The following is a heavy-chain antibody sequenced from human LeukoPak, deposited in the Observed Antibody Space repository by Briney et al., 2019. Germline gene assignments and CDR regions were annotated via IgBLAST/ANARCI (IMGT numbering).Heavy chain of an antibody. J-gene: IGHJ4*02. CDR1: GYTFTSYY. D-gene: IGHD6-19*01. CDR3: ARYYSSGWPTPDY. Sequence: ASVKVSCKASGYTFTSYYMHWVRQAPGQGLEWMGIINPSGGSTSYAQKFQGRVTMTRDTSISTAYMELSRLRSDDTAVYYCARYYSSGWPTPDYWGQGTLVTVSS. V-gene: IGHV1-46*01. CDR2: INPSGGST.